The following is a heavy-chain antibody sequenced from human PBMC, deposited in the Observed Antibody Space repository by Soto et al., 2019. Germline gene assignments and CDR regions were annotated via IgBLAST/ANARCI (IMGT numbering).Heavy chain of an antibody. V-gene: IGHV1-69*13. CDR3: ARGWPFFEYSSSSAGDYYYYGMDV. CDR2: IIPIFGTA. D-gene: IGHD6-6*01. J-gene: IGHJ6*02. Sequence: EASVKVSCKASGVTFSSYAISWVRQAPGQGLEWMGGIIPIFGTANYAQKFQGRVTITADESTSTAYMELSSLRSEDTAVYYCARGWPFFEYSSSSAGDYYYYGMDVWGQGTTVTVSS. CDR1: GVTFSSYA.